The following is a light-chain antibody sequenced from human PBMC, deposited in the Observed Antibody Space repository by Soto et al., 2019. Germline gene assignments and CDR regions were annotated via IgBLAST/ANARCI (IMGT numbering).Light chain of an antibody. CDR2: AAS. V-gene: IGKV1-27*01. J-gene: IGKJ3*01. CDR1: QGIGNY. Sequence: DIQVTQSPSSLSASVGDRVTITCRASQGIGNYLAWYQQKPGEVPNLLIYAASTLHSGLPSRFSGSGSGTDFTLTISSLQPEYVATYYCQKYNSVPLTFGPGTKVDIK. CDR3: QKYNSVPLT.